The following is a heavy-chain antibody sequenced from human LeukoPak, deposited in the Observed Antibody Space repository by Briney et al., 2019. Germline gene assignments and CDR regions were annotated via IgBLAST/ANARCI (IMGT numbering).Heavy chain of an antibody. D-gene: IGHD3-22*01. CDR2: IKQDGSEK. CDR3: AREMYYYDSSGYYPYYGMDV. V-gene: IGHV3-7*01. J-gene: IGHJ6*02. CDR1: GFTFSSYW. Sequence: HPGGSLRLSCAASGFTFSSYWMSWVRPAPGKGLEWVANIKQDGSEKYYVDSVKGRFTISRDNAKNSLYLQMNSLRAEDTAVYYCAREMYYYDSSGYYPYYGMDVWGQGTTVTVSS.